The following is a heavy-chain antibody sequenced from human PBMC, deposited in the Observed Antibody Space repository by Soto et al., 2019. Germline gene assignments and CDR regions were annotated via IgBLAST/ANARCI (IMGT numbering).Heavy chain of an antibody. J-gene: IGHJ4*02. D-gene: IGHD7-27*01. Sequence: QVQLVQSGAEVKKPGSSVKVSCEASGGTFSGHAISWVRQAPGQGPEWMGGLIPLFGTTQHAQRFQGRLTITADKSTTTAYMELTSLRFAVTAIYYCARGPNWGYRFDSWGQGTLVTVS. CDR1: GGTFSGHA. CDR3: ARGPNWGYRFDS. CDR2: LIPLFGTT. V-gene: IGHV1-69*06.